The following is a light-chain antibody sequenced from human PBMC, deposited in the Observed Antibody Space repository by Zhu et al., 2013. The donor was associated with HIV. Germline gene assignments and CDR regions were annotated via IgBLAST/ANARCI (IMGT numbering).Light chain of an antibody. J-gene: IGKJ2*01. CDR3: QQYYSTPYT. CDR2: WAS. CDR1: QSVLYSSNNKNY. V-gene: IGKV4-1*01. Sequence: DIVMTQSPDSLAVSLGERATINCKSSQSVLYSSNNKNYLAWYQQNPGQPPKLLIYWASTRESGVPDRFSGSGSVTDFTLTISSLQAEDVAVYYCQQYYSTPYTFGQGTKLEIK.